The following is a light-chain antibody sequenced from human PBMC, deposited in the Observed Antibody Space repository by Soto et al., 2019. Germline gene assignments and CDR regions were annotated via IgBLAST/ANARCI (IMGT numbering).Light chain of an antibody. V-gene: IGKV1-12*01. Sequence: DIQMTQSPSSVSASLGDRVTITCRASQHISTWLVWYQQKPGKAPQLLIYAASSLQTGVPSRFSGSGSGTDFSRTISSLLPEDSATYYCQLANSFPFTFGQGTRLEI. J-gene: IGKJ2*01. CDR1: QHISTW. CDR3: QLANSFPFT. CDR2: AAS.